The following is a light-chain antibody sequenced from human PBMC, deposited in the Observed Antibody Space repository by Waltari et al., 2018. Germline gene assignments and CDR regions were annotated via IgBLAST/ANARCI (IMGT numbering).Light chain of an antibody. Sequence: DIQMTQTAYSLSPSGEDRGVITCRASQGINTYLAWFQQKPGKAPKSLIYAASTLQSGVSSNFSGSGSGTDFTLTISSLQPEDCATYYCQQYNTSPPTVGGGTRVEI. CDR2: AAS. V-gene: IGKV1-16*02. J-gene: IGKJ4*01. CDR1: QGINTY. CDR3: QQYNTSPPT.